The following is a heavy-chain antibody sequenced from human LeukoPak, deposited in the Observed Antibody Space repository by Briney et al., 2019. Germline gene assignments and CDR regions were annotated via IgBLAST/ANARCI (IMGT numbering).Heavy chain of an antibody. D-gene: IGHD6-13*01. J-gene: IGHJ4*02. V-gene: IGHV4-4*07. Sequence: LETLSLTCTVSGGSISSYYWSWIRQPAGKGLEWIGRIYTSGSTNYNPSLKSRVTMSVDTSKNQFSLKLSSVTAADTAVYYCARESRYISSWYTDYWGQGTLVTVSS. CDR2: IYTSGST. CDR3: ARESRYISSWYTDY. CDR1: GGSISSYY.